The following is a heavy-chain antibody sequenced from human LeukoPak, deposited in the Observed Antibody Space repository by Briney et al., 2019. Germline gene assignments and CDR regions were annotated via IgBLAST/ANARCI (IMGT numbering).Heavy chain of an antibody. CDR1: GFTFTSSW. V-gene: IGHV3-74*01. CDR2: ISTDGTYA. D-gene: IGHD5-12*01. J-gene: IGHJ6*04. Sequence: PGGSLRLSCAASGFTFTSSWVNWVRQAPGEGLVWVSRISTDGTYADYADSVKGRFTMSRDNAKKTVYLQMNSLRAEDTAVYYCARSGDRGCDKGDVWGKGTTVTVSS. CDR3: ARSGDRGCDKGDV.